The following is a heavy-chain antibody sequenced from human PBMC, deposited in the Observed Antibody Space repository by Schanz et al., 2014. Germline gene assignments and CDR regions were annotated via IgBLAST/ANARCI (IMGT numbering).Heavy chain of an antibody. CDR2: ISVYHGHT. Sequence: QVQLVQSGGEVKKPGASATVSCKASGYTFNNHGISWVRQAPGQGLEWMGWISVYHGHTNYAEKVHGRVTMTTDTSTSRAYMELSGLRSGDTAVYYCATNSPFRMVRGSNAFDAWGQGTMVTVS. CDR3: ATNSPFRMVRGSNAFDA. J-gene: IGHJ3*01. V-gene: IGHV1-18*01. CDR1: GYTFNNHG. D-gene: IGHD3-10*01.